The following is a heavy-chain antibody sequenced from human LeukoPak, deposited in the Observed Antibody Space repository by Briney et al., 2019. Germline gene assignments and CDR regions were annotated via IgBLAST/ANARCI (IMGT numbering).Heavy chain of an antibody. Sequence: SSETLSLTCTVSGGSISSYYWSWIRQPPGKGLEWIGYIYYSGSTNYNPSLKSRVTISVDTSKNQFSLKLSSVTAADTAVYYCARYTAAGLFDYWGQGTLVTVSS. V-gene: IGHV4-59*12. J-gene: IGHJ4*02. CDR1: GGSISSYY. D-gene: IGHD6-13*01. CDR3: ARYTAAGLFDY. CDR2: IYYSGST.